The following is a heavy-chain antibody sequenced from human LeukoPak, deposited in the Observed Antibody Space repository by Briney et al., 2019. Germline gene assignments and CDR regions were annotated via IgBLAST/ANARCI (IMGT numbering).Heavy chain of an antibody. Sequence: ASVKVSCKTSGYTFTSYHMHWVRQAPGQGLEWMGIINPSGDSTSYAQKFQGRVTMTRDTSTSTVYMELSSLRSEDTAVYYCARDQGYSSAQGVVDYWGQGTLVTVSS. CDR1: GYTFTSYH. D-gene: IGHD6-19*01. J-gene: IGHJ4*02. V-gene: IGHV1-46*01. CDR3: ARDQGYSSAQGVVDY. CDR2: INPSGDST.